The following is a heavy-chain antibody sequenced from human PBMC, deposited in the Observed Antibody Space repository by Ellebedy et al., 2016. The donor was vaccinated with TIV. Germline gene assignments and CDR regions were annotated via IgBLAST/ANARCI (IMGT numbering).Heavy chain of an antibody. J-gene: IGHJ4*02. CDR3: ARALRGSYTTDY. D-gene: IGHD3-16*01. V-gene: IGHV3-48*02. Sequence: DSVKGRFTISRDDAKNSLYLQMSGLRDEDTAVYYCARALRGSYTTDYWGQGTLVTVSS.